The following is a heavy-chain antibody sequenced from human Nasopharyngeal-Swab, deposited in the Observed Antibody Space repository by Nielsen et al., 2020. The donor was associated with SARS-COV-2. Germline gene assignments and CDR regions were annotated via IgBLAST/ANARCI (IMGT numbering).Heavy chain of an antibody. CDR2: INHSGST. J-gene: IGHJ4*02. CDR3: ATIDSNWNYANFDY. CDR1: GGSFSGYY. V-gene: IGHV4-34*01. Sequence: SETLSLTCAVYGGSFSGYYWSWIRQPPGKGLEWIGDINHSGSTNYNPSLKSRVTISVDTSKNQFSLKLSSVTAADTAVYYCATIDSNWNYANFDYWGQGTLVTVSS. D-gene: IGHD1-7*01.